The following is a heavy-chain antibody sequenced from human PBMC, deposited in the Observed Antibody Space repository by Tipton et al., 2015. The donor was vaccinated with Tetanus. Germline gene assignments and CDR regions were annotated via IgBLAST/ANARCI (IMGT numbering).Heavy chain of an antibody. CDR3: ARGDDSGSYYFDY. D-gene: IGHD1-26*01. V-gene: IGHV3-21*01. CDR2: ISSSSSYI. Sequence: SLRLSCAASGFTFSDYYMNWVRQAPGKGLEWVSSISSSSSYIYYADSVKGRFTISRDNAKNSLYLQMNSLRAEDTAVYYCARGDDSGSYYFDYWGQGTLVTVSS. CDR1: GFTFSDYY. J-gene: IGHJ4*02.